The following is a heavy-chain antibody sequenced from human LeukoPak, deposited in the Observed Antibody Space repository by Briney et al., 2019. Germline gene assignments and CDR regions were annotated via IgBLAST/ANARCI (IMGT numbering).Heavy chain of an antibody. CDR2: INHSGST. V-gene: IGHV4-34*01. J-gene: IGHJ4*02. CDR1: GGSFSGYY. Sequence: SETLSLTCAVYGGSFSGYYWSWISQPPGKGMEWVGEINHSGSTNYNTSLKSRVTISVDTSKNQFSLKLSSVTAADTAVYYCARGYGAAAVNPFDYWGQGTLVTVSS. D-gene: IGHD6-13*01. CDR3: ARGYGAAAVNPFDY.